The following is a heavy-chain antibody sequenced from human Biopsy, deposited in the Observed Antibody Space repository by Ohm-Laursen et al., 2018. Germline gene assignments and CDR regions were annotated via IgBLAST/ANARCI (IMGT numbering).Heavy chain of an antibody. CDR1: GDTFTTSA. CDR3: ASGDIGGIGLDV. CDR2: IIPILGTV. J-gene: IGHJ6*02. Sequence: SVKVSCKASGDTFTTSAISWVRQVPGQGLDWMGRIIPILGTVDYGQNFQGRVTIRADTSTTFLELTSLRYDDTAVYYCASGDIGGIGLDVWGLGTTVAVSS. D-gene: IGHD3-10*01. V-gene: IGHV1-69*04.